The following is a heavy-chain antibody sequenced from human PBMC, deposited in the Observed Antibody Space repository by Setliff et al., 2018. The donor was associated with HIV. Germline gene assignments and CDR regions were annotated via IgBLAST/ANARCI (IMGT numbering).Heavy chain of an antibody. D-gene: IGHD1-26*01. CDR3: AREREPLFDY. J-gene: IGHJ4*02. V-gene: IGHV3-74*01. Sequence: GGSLRLSCAASGFSFSNYWMHWVRQAPGKGLVWVSRINTDGSHIKYADSVKGRFTISRDNSKNTVFLQMSSLRVEDTGVYYCAREREPLFDYLGPGTQVTVSS. CDR2: INTDGSHI. CDR1: GFSFSNYW.